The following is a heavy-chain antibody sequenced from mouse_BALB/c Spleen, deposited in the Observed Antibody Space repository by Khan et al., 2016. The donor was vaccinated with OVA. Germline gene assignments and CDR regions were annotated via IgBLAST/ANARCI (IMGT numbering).Heavy chain of an antibody. V-gene: IGHV2-3*01. CDR3: ARFEYYDNFYAMDY. CDR1: GFSLTNYG. CDR2: IWGDGST. D-gene: IGHD2-1*01. Sequence: QVQLQQSGPGLVAPSQSLSITCTVSGFSLTNYGVNWVRQPPGEGLEWLGVIWGDGSTTYHSAIKSRLSISKDNSRGQASFKLNRRQTDDTDTYYCARFEYYDNFYAMDYWGQGTSVTVSS. J-gene: IGHJ4*01.